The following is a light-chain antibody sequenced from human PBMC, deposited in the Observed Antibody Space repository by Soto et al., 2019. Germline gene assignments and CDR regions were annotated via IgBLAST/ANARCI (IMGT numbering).Light chain of an antibody. CDR1: QSVTSNY. Sequence: EIVLTQSPGTLSLSPGERAPLSCRASQSVTSNYLGWYQQKPGQAPRLLIYGASRRATDIPDRFSGSGAGTDFTLTISRLEPEDFAVYYCQQYGSSPWTFGQGTKVDSK. J-gene: IGKJ1*01. V-gene: IGKV3-20*01. CDR3: QQYGSSPWT. CDR2: GAS.